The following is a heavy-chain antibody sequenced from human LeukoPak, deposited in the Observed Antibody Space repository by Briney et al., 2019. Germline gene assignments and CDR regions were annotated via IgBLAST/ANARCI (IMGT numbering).Heavy chain of an antibody. CDR1: GYTFTSYA. J-gene: IGHJ3*02. D-gene: IGHD5-18*01. Sequence: APVKVSCKASGYTFTSYAMHWVRQAPGQRLEWMGWINAGNGNTKYSQKLQGRVTITRDTSASTAYMELSSLRSEDTAVYYCARGTAMDAFDIWGQGTMVTVSS. CDR3: ARGTAMDAFDI. V-gene: IGHV1-3*01. CDR2: INAGNGNT.